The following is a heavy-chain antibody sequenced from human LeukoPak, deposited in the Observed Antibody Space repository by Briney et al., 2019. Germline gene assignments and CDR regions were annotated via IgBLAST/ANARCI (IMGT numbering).Heavy chain of an antibody. CDR1: GFSLVYYS. V-gene: IGHV3-21*01. CDR3: ARFPEGDANWAIDF. CDR2: ISRNSGYI. J-gene: IGHJ4*02. Sequence: GGSLRLSREASGFSLVYYSMNWVRQAPGKGLEWVSSISRNSGYIFYADAVQGRFTTSRDNAKNSLYLQMNSLRAEDTAVYYCARFPEGDANWAIDFWGPGILVTVSS. D-gene: IGHD1-1*01.